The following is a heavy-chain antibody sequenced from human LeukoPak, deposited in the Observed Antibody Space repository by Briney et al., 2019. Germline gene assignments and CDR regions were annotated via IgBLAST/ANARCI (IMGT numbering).Heavy chain of an antibody. J-gene: IGHJ4*02. CDR1: GFTFDDYT. CDR3: AKATGFGDDFWSGSFDY. V-gene: IGHV3-43*01. D-gene: IGHD3-3*01. Sequence: GGSLRLSCAASGFTFDDYTMHWVRQAPGKGLEWVSLISWDGGSTYYADSVKGRFTISRDNSKNSLYLQMNSLRTEDTALYYYAKATGFGDDFWSGSFDYWGQGTLVTVSS. CDR2: ISWDGGST.